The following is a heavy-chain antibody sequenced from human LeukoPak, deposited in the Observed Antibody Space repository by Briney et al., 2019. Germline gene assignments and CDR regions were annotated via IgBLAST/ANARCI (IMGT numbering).Heavy chain of an antibody. V-gene: IGHV4-39*07. Sequence: SETLSLTCTVSGGSISSSSYYWGWIRQPPGKGLEWIGSIYYSGSTYYNPSLKSRVTISVDTSKNQFSLKLSSVTAADTAVYYCASVVGATTVPDAFDIWGQGTMVTVSS. CDR2: IYYSGST. CDR3: ASVVGATTVPDAFDI. CDR1: GGSISSSSYY. J-gene: IGHJ3*02. D-gene: IGHD1-26*01.